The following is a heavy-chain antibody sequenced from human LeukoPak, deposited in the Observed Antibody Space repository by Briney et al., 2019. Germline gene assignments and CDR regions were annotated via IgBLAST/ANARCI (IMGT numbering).Heavy chain of an antibody. CDR2: ISYDGSNK. CDR3: ASGFLEWLLMIDY. J-gene: IGHJ4*02. D-gene: IGHD3-3*01. Sequence: QPGGSLRLSCAASGFTFSSYAMHWVRQAPGKGLEWVAVISYDGSNKYYADSVKGRFTISRDNSKNTLYLQMNSLRAEDTAVYYCASGFLEWLLMIDYWGQGTLVTVSS. CDR1: GFTFSSYA. V-gene: IGHV3-30-3*01.